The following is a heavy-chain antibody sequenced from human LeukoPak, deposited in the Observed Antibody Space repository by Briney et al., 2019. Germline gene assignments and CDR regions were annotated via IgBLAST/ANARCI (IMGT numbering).Heavy chain of an antibody. CDR2: ISGSNIST. J-gene: IGHJ4*02. CDR1: GFTCSGYA. V-gene: IGHV3-23*01. CDR3: AKDIQSSGWSKYSDY. D-gene: IGHD6-19*01. Sequence: PWGSLRLSCAASGFTCSGYAMGWLLQAPGKGLEWVSTISGSNISTYYAHSVKGRFTISRDNSKNTLYLQMHSLRAEDTAVYYCAKDIQSSGWSKYSDYWGQGTLVTVSS.